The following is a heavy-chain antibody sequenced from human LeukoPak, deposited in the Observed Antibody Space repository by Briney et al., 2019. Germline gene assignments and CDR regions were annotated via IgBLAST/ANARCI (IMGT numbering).Heavy chain of an antibody. D-gene: IGHD4-23*01. V-gene: IGHV1-8*01. J-gene: IGHJ4*02. CDR2: MNPNSGRT. CDR1: GYTLTSYD. Sequence: ASVKVSCKASGYTLTSYDLNWVRQATGQGLEWMGWMNPNSGRTGYSQKFQGRITITRNTSISTAYMELSSLRSEDTAVYYCTRETPSRYFDYWGQGTLVTVSS. CDR3: TRETPSRYFDY.